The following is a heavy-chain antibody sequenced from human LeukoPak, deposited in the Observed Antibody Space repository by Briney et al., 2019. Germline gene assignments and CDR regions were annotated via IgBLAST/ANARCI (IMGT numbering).Heavy chain of an antibody. CDR1: GYTFASYD. J-gene: IGHJ3*02. Sequence: ASVKVSCKASGYTFASYDINWVRQATGQGLEWMGWMNPNSGNTGYAQKFQGRVTMTRNTSISTAYMELSSLRSEDTAVYYCARGRYSSSWADAFDIWGQGTMVTVSS. V-gene: IGHV1-8*01. CDR2: MNPNSGNT. D-gene: IGHD6-13*01. CDR3: ARGRYSSSWADAFDI.